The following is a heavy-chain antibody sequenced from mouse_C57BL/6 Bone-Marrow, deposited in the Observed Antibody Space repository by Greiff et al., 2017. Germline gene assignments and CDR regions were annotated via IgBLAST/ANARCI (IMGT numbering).Heavy chain of an antibody. Sequence: EVKLLESGGDLVKPGGSLKLSCAASGFTFSSYGMSWVRQTPDKRLAWVATISSGGSYTYYPDSVKGRFTISRDNAKNTLYLQMSSLKSEDTAMYYCARLTTVLYWYFDVWGTGTTVTVSS. D-gene: IGHD1-1*01. V-gene: IGHV5-6*01. J-gene: IGHJ1*03. CDR3: ARLTTVLYWYFDV. CDR1: GFTFSSYG. CDR2: ISSGGSYT.